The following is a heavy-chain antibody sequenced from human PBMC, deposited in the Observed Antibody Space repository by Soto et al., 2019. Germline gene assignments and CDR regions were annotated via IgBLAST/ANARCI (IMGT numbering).Heavy chain of an antibody. D-gene: IGHD3-9*01. CDR2: IIPNSGGT. CDR3: ARGRHFDWFGNRYNWFDP. J-gene: IGHJ5*02. CDR1: GCSFKTFA. V-gene: IGHV1-2*02. Sequence: GASVKVSCKASGCSFKTFAISWVRQAPGQGLEWMGGIIPNSGGTNYAQKFQGRVTMTRDTSTSTAYMELSRLRSDDTAVYYCARGRHFDWFGNRYNWFDPWGQGTLVTVSS.